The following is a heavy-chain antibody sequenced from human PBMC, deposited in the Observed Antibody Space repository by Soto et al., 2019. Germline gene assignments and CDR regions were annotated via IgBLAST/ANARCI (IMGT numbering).Heavy chain of an antibody. D-gene: IGHD3-16*01. J-gene: IGHJ5*02. V-gene: IGHV4-31*03. CDR1: VDSINNYGHF. CDR2: IYYSGAT. Sequence: SETLSLTCTVSVDSINNYGHFCTWIRQKPWEGLEWIGYIYYSGATYYTPSLKTRVSISLHKSQNYFSLELSSVTAADTAVYYCATSNRAPSYDTLSWGQATLVTVSS. CDR3: ATSNRAPSYDTLS.